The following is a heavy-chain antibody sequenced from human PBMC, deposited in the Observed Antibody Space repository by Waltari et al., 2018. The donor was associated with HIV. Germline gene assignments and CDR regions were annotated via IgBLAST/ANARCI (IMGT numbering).Heavy chain of an antibody. V-gene: IGHV3-48*01. CDR1: GFTFSDYS. J-gene: IGHJ6*02. Sequence: EVQLVESGGKLVQPGGSLRLSCLASGFTFSDYSMNWVGQGPGKGLEWVAYISATGTTIFYANSVKGRFTVSRDNVENSLYLDMSSLRAEDTGDYYCARCETVVTPFINKYLGLDVWGPGTTVTVSS. CDR3: ARCETVVTPFINKYLGLDV. CDR2: ISATGTTI. D-gene: IGHD2-15*01.